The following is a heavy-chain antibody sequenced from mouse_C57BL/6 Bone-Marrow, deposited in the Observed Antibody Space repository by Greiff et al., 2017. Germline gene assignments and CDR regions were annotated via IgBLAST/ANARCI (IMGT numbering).Heavy chain of an antibody. CDR1: GFTFSSYG. J-gene: IGHJ2*01. CDR3: ARRDWSYYFDY. V-gene: IGHV5-6*01. Sequence: EVQLVESGGDLVKPGGSLKLSCAASGFTFSSYGMSWVRQTPDKSLEWVATISSGGSYTYYPDSVKGRFTISRDNAKNTLYLQMSSLKSEDTAMYYCARRDWSYYFDYWGQGTTLTVSS. CDR2: ISSGGSYT. D-gene: IGHD3-3*01.